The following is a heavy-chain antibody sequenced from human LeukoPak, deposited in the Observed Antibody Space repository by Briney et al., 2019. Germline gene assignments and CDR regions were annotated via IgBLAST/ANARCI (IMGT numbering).Heavy chain of an antibody. CDR3: AKRGGTTVTTSNFHMDV. Sequence: PGGSLRLSCAASGFTFSSYGMHWVRQAPGKGLEWVAFIGDDGSNKYTADSARGRFTLSRDNSKDTLYLQMNSLRAEDTAVYYCAKRGGTTVTTSNFHMDVWGKGTTVTVSS. D-gene: IGHD4-17*01. CDR1: GFTFSSYG. V-gene: IGHV3-30*02. CDR2: IGDDGSNK. J-gene: IGHJ6*03.